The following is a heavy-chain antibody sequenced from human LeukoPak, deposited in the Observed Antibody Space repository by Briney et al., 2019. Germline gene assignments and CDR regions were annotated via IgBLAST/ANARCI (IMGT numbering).Heavy chain of an antibody. J-gene: IGHJ3*02. CDR2: IWYDGSNK. V-gene: IGHV3-33*01. CDR3: ARDEVRLGESNDAFDI. Sequence: GGSLRLSCAASGFTFSSYGMRWVRQAPGKGLEWVAVIWYDGSNKYYADSVKGRFTISRDNSKNTLYLQMNSLRAEDTAVYYCARDEVRLGESNDAFDIWGQGTMVTVSS. CDR1: GFTFSSYG. D-gene: IGHD3-16*01.